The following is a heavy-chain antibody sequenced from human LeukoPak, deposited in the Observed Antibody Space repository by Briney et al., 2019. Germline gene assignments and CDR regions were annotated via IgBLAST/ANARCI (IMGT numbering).Heavy chain of an antibody. CDR2: IKQDGSAK. Sequence: GGSLRLSCTASGFTFSSFWMSWVRQAPGKGLEWVANIKQDGSAKYYVDSVKGRFTISRDNAKNSLYLQMNSLGAEDTAVYFCAGDLLSAAAGQLDYWGQGTLVTVSS. J-gene: IGHJ4*02. V-gene: IGHV3-7*01. CDR1: GFTFSSFW. D-gene: IGHD6-13*01. CDR3: AGDLLSAAAGQLDY.